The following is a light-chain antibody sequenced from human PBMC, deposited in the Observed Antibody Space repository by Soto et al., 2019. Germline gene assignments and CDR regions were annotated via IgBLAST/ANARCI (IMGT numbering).Light chain of an antibody. J-gene: IGKJ1*01. CDR1: QSVSNNY. Sequence: VLTQSPGTLSLSPGERATLSCRASQSVSNNYLAWYQQTPGQAPRLLIYAASSRATGIHDSSAGSWSGTDFTLTITRLEPEDFAVYYCQQYGSSPRTFGQGTKVDIK. V-gene: IGKV3-20*01. CDR3: QQYGSSPRT. CDR2: AAS.